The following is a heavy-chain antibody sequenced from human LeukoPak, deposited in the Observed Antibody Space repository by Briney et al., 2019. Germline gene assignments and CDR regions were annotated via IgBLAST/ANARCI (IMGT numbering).Heavy chain of an antibody. Sequence: GGSLRLSCAASGFTFGSYAMHWVRQAPGKGLEWVAVISYDGSNKYYADSVKGRFTISRDNSKNTLYLQMNSLRAEDTAVYYCAREVVTAATWFDPWGQGTLVTVSS. CDR2: ISYDGSNK. D-gene: IGHD2-21*02. V-gene: IGHV3-30*04. CDR3: AREVVTAATWFDP. J-gene: IGHJ5*02. CDR1: GFTFGSYA.